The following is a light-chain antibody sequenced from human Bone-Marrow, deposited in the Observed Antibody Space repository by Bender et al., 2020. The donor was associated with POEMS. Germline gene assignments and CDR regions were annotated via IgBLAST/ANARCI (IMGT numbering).Light chain of an antibody. CDR3: QVWDSDSEHYV. CDR1: QIGLKS. CDR2: DDR. V-gene: IGLV3-21*02. J-gene: IGLJ1*01. Sequence: SYVLTQSPSVSVAPGQTASVTCGGDQIGLKSVHWYQQKPGQAPVLVVQDDRDRPSGIPARFSGSNFGNTATLTINRVEAGDDADYYCQVWDSDSEHYVFGTGTTVTVL.